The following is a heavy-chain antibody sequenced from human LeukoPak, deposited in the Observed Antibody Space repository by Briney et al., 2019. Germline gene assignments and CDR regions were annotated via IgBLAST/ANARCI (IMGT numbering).Heavy chain of an antibody. Sequence: SETLSLTCAVYGESFSGYYWSWIRQPPGKGLEWIGEINHSGSTYYNPSLKSRVTISVDTSKNQFSLKLSSVTAADTAVYYCARGARAGYNLEPFDYWGQGTLVTVSS. CDR3: ARGARAGYNLEPFDY. D-gene: IGHD5-24*01. CDR2: INHSGST. V-gene: IGHV4-34*01. CDR1: GESFSGYY. J-gene: IGHJ4*02.